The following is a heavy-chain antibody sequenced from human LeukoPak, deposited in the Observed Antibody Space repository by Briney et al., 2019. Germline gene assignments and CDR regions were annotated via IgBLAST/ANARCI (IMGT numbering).Heavy chain of an antibody. Sequence: PSETLSLTCTVSGGSISSYYWSWIRQPAGKGLEWIGRIYTSGSTNYNPSLKSRVTMSVDTSKNQFSLKLSSVTAADTAVYYCARDLASSLWATVTYYYYMDVWGKGTTVTVSS. J-gene: IGHJ6*03. CDR2: IYTSGST. CDR3: ARDLASSLWATVTYYYYMDV. V-gene: IGHV4-4*07. D-gene: IGHD4-17*01. CDR1: GGSISSYY.